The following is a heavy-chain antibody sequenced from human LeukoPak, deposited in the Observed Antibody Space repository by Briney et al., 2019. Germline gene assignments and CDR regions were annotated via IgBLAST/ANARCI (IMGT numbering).Heavy chain of an antibody. V-gene: IGHV3-23*01. CDR1: GFTFSSYA. CDR3: AKDTSYDFWSGYFDY. CDR2: ISGSGGST. D-gene: IGHD3-3*01. J-gene: IGHJ4*02. Sequence: GGSLRLSCAASGFTFSSYAMSWVRQAPGKGLEWVSAISGSGGSTYYADSVKGRFTISRDNSKNTLYLQMNSLRAEDTAVYYCAKDTSYDFWSGYFDYWAREPWSPSPQ.